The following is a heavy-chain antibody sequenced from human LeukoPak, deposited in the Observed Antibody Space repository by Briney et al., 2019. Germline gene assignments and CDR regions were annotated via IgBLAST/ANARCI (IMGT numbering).Heavy chain of an antibody. CDR3: TREMATITGY. V-gene: IGHV3-49*04. D-gene: IGHD5-24*01. CDR2: IISKAYGGTT. Sequence: GRSLRLSCTASGFTFGDYAVSWVRQARGKGREGVGFIISKAYGGTTEYAASVTGRFTISRDDSNSIASLQMNSLKTEDTAVYYCTREMATITGYWGQGTLVTVSS. J-gene: IGHJ4*02. CDR1: GFTFGDYA.